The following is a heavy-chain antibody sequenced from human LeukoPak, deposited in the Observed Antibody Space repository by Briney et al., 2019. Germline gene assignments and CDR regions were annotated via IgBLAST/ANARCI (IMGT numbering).Heavy chain of an antibody. D-gene: IGHD5-18*01. CDR3: ARSAYTYSSYFDY. Sequence: GIINPSDGSTSYPQRFQGRVTMTRDTSTSTAYMELSSLISEDSALYYCARSAYTYSSYFDYWGQGTLVTVSS. CDR2: INPSDGST. V-gene: IGHV1-46*01. J-gene: IGHJ4*02.